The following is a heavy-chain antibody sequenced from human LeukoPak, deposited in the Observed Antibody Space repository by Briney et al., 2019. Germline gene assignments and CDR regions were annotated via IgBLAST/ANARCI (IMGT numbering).Heavy chain of an antibody. D-gene: IGHD3-22*01. Sequence: PGGSLRLSCVASGFSFSNYEMNRVRQAPGKGLEWVSYITSAGSTIYYAESVKGRFTISRDNAKNSLYLQMNSLRAEDTAVYYCARETRHYFDSSGYSLYFDYWGQGTLVTVSS. V-gene: IGHV3-48*03. J-gene: IGHJ4*02. CDR3: ARETRHYFDSSGYSLYFDY. CDR1: GFSFSNYE. CDR2: ITSAGSTI.